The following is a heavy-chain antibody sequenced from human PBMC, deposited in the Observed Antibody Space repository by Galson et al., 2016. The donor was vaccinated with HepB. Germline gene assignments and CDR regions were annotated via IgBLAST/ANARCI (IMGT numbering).Heavy chain of an antibody. CDR2: ISAYSGHT. J-gene: IGHJ4*02. V-gene: IGHV1-18*01. Sequence: SVKVSCKASGFTFSDFGLSWVRQAPGQGLEWMGWISAYSGHTNYPQKFQDRITMTKDTSTRTVYLELRSLMSDDTAVYYCAREGISAAGADYWGQGSLVIVSP. D-gene: IGHD6-13*01. CDR3: AREGISAAGADY. CDR1: GFTFSDFG.